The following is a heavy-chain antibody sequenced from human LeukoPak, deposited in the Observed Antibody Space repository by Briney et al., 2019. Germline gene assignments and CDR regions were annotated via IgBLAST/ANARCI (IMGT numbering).Heavy chain of an antibody. CDR3: ARVISGAFSDY. CDR2: ISSSSSYK. D-gene: IGHD7-27*01. V-gene: IGHV3-11*05. J-gene: IGHJ4*02. CDR1: GFTFSDYY. Sequence: PGGSLRLSCAASGFTFSDYYMNWIRQAPGKGLEWVSYISSSSSYKNYADSVKGRFTISRDNAKNSLYLQMNSLRAEDTAVYYCARVISGAFSDYWGQGTLVTVSS.